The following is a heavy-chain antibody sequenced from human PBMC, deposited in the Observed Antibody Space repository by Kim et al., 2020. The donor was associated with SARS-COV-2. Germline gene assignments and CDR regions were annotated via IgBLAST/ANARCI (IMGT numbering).Heavy chain of an antibody. CDR1: GGAIRSSRFY. CDR2: VYYSGRT. D-gene: IGHD3-9*01. CDR3: ARPIFYDILTGEALPAV. J-gene: IGHJ4*02. V-gene: IGHV4-39*01. Sequence: SETLSLTCTVSGGAIRSSRFYWGWIRQPPGKGLEWIGSVYYSGRTSHNPSLKSRVTISVDTSKNQFSLKLSSVTAADTAVYFCARPIFYDILTGEALPAVWGQGALVTVSS.